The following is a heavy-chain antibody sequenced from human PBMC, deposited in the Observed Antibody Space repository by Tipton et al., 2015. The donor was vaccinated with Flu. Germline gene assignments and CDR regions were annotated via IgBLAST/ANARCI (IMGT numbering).Heavy chain of an antibody. CDR1: TFSVSGIVY. CDR2: FYPSGTS. CDR3: ARLEGAFEGGHCVGSNCWINF. D-gene: IGHD2-21*01. Sequence: TLFLTCSVSTFSVSGIVYWGWIRQSPGKGLEWLGSFYPSGTSYYNPSVKSRVTISLDTSKGHSSLNLRSVTAGDTAFYYCARLEGAFEGGHCVGSNCWINFWGQGTLVPVSS. J-gene: IGHJ4*02. V-gene: IGHV4-38-2*01.